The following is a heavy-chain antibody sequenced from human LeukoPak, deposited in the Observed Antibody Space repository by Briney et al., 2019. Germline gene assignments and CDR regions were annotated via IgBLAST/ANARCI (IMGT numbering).Heavy chain of an antibody. D-gene: IGHD3-10*01. V-gene: IGHV4-59*01. CDR1: GGSISSYY. CDR2: IYYSGST. J-gene: IGHJ6*03. CDR3: ARVLVRGVISYYYYMDV. Sequence: SETLSLTCTVSGGSISSYYWSWIRQPPGKGLEWIGYIYYSGSTNYNPSLKSRVTISVDTSKNQFSLKLSSGTAADTAVYYCARVLVRGVISYYYYMDVWGKGTTVTVSS.